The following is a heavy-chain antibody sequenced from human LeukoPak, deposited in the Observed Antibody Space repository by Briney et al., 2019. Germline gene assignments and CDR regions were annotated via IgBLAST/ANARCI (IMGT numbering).Heavy chain of an antibody. J-gene: IGHJ4*02. CDR2: INPNSGGT. D-gene: IGHD2-15*01. CDR3: ATDLGGWYHLDY. V-gene: IGHV1-2*02. CDR1: GYTFTGYF. Sequence: ASVKVSCKASGYTFTGYFMHWVRQAPGQGLEWMGWINPNSGGTNYAQKFQGRVTMTEDTSTDTAYMELSSLRSEDTAVYYCATDLGGWYHLDYWGQGTLVTVSS.